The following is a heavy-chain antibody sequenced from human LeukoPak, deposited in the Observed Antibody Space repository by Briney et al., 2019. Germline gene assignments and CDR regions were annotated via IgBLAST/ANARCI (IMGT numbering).Heavy chain of an antibody. CDR1: GFTFTNYW. CDR2: IKQDGSVK. CDR3: ARIGYSSSSLDF. Sequence: GGSLRLSGAASGFTFTNYWMTWVHQAPGKGLQWVANIKQDGSVKYYVDSVKGRFIISRDNAKNSLYLQMNSLRAEDTAVYNCARIGYSSSSLDFWGRGTLVTVSS. V-gene: IGHV3-7*03. D-gene: IGHD6-6*01. J-gene: IGHJ4*02.